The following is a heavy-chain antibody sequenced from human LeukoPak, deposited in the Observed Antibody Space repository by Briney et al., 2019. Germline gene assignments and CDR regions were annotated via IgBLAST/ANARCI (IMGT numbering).Heavy chain of an antibody. J-gene: IGHJ4*02. CDR3: AKDTVPGVFDY. Sequence: GGSLRLSCAASGFTFRSYSMNWVRQAPGKGLEWVSSISSSSSYIYYADSVKGRFTISRDNSKNTLYLQMNSLRAEDTAVYYCAKDTVPGVFDYWGQGTLVTVSS. V-gene: IGHV3-21*01. CDR1: GFTFRSYS. CDR2: ISSSSSYI. D-gene: IGHD4-11*01.